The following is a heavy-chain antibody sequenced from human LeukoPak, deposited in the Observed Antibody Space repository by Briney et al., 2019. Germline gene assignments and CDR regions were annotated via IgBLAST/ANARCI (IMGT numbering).Heavy chain of an antibody. CDR3: ARGASDTYYDFWSGYYNGYYYYMDV. CDR1: GGPISSHY. CDR2: IYYSGST. V-gene: IGHV4-59*11. J-gene: IGHJ6*03. Sequence: SETLSLTCTVSGGPISSHYWSWIRQPPGKGLEWIGYIYYSGSTNYNPSLKSRVTISVDTSKNQFSLKLSSVTAADTAVYYCARGASDTYYDFWSGYYNGYYYYMDVWGKGTTVTVSS. D-gene: IGHD3-3*01.